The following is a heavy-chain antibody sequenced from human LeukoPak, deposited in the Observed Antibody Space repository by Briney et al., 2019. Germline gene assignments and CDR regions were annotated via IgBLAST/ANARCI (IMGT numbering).Heavy chain of an antibody. CDR1: GGSISSSSYY. Sequence: PSETLSLTCTVSGGSISSSSYYWGWIRQPPGKGLEWIGSIYYSGSTYYNPSLKSRVTISVDTSKNQFSLKLSSVTAADTAVYYCAREGSSGRIDYWGQGTLVTVSS. V-gene: IGHV4-39*07. CDR2: IYYSGST. J-gene: IGHJ4*02. D-gene: IGHD6-19*01. CDR3: AREGSSGRIDY.